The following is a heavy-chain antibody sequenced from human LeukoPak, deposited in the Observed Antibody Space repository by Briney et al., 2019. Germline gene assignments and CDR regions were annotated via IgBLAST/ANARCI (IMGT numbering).Heavy chain of an antibody. CDR1: TFTFSSYA. CDR2: LSYDGRNK. CDR3: ARGSRITMIAFDY. V-gene: IGHV3-30*04. J-gene: IGHJ4*02. Sequence: GMSLTLSCAASTFTFSSYAMHWVRQAPGKGLEWVAVLSYDGRNKYYAASVKGRFTISRDNSKNTLYLQMNSLRAEDTAVYYCARGSRITMIAFDYWGQGTLVTVSS. D-gene: IGHD3-22*01.